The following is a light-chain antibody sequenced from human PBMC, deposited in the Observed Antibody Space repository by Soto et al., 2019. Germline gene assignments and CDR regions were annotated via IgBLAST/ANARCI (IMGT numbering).Light chain of an antibody. V-gene: IGKV1-9*01. CDR1: QGIITS. J-gene: IGKJ4*01. CDR2: GAS. CDR3: QQLNSYPLT. Sequence: DIQLTQSPSFLSASVGDRVTITCRASQGIITSLAWYQQKPGKAPNLLIYGASTLQSGVPSRFSGSGSGTEFTLTISSLQPEDFATYYCQQLNSYPLTFGGGPEVEI.